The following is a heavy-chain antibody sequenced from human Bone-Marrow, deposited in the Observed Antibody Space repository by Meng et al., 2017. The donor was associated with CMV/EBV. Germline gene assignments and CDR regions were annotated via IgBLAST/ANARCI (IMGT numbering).Heavy chain of an antibody. J-gene: IGHJ3*01. Sequence: GESLKISCVASGFTFSNYYMSWVRQAPGKGLEWVANIKQRGSEAFYVDSVKGRFTISRDDAKNSLYLQMNSLTAEDTALYYCAREGVVVVPATMDDAFAVWGQGTMVTVSS. CDR1: GFTFSNYY. CDR3: AREGVVVVPATMDDAFAV. CDR2: IKQRGSEA. D-gene: IGHD2-2*01. V-gene: IGHV3-7*01.